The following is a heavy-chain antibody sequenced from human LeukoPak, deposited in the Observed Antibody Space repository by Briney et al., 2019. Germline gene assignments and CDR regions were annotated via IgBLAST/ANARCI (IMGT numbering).Heavy chain of an antibody. J-gene: IGHJ3*02. CDR1: GGSISNYY. CDR2: IYYSGST. V-gene: IGHV4-59*12. D-gene: IGHD6-6*01. CDR3: ARDVFSSSWGDAFDI. Sequence: SETLSLTCTVSGGSISNYYWSWIRQPPGKGLEWIGYIYYSGSTNYNPSLKSRVTISVDTSKNQFSLKLSSVTAADTAVYYCARDVFSSSWGDAFDIWGQGTMVTVSS.